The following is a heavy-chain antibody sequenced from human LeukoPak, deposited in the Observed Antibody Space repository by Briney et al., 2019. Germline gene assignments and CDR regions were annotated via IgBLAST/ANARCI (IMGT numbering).Heavy chain of an antibody. J-gene: IGHJ4*02. CDR2: IRSSSSTI. D-gene: IGHD3-22*01. CDR1: GFTFSSYS. V-gene: IGHV3-48*04. Sequence: GGSLRLSCAASGFTFSSYSMNWVRQAPGKGLEWVSYIRSSSSTIYYADSVKGRFTISRDNAKNSLYLQMNSLRAEDTAVYYCVLGGYDSPYLGFDYWGQGTLVTVSS. CDR3: VLGGYDSPYLGFDY.